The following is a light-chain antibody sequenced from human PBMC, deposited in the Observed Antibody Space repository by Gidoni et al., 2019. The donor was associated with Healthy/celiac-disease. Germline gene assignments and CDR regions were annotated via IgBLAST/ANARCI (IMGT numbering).Light chain of an antibody. CDR2: KAS. V-gene: IGKV1-5*03. Sequence: DIQMTQSPSTLSASVGDRVTIPCRASQSISSWLAWYQQKPGKAPKLLIYKASSLESGVPSRFSGSGSGTEFTLTISSLQPDDCATYYCQQYNSYLYTFXQXTKLEIK. CDR3: QQYNSYLYT. CDR1: QSISSW. J-gene: IGKJ2*01.